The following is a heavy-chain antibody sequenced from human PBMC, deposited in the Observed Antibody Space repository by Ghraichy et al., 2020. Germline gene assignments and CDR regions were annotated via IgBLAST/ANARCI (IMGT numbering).Heavy chain of an antibody. CDR2: ISSSSSYI. D-gene: IGHD2-2*01. CDR3: AREWGLYCSSTSCQHFDY. CDR1: GFTFSSYS. Sequence: ETLSLTCAASGFTFSSYSMNWVRQAPGKGLEWVSSISSSSSYIYYADSVKGRFTISRDNAKNSLYLQMNSLRAEDTAVYYCAREWGLYCSSTSCQHFDYWGQGTLVTVSS. J-gene: IGHJ4*02. V-gene: IGHV3-21*01.